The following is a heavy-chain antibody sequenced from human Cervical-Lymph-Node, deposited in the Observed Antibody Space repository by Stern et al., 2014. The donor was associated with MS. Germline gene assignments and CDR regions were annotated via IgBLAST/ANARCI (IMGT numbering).Heavy chain of an antibody. D-gene: IGHD3-22*01. CDR3: ARQTASYDSSHLDY. CDR1: GYTFIDHY. Sequence: QLVQSGADVKKPGASVNVSCKTSGYTFIDHYVHWVRQAPGQGLEWMGRINPDSGGTSYAQRFRGRVTMTRDKSISTAYMELSSLRSDDTAVYYCARQTASYDSSHLDYWGQGTLVTVSS. V-gene: IGHV1-2*06. J-gene: IGHJ4*02. CDR2: INPDSGGT.